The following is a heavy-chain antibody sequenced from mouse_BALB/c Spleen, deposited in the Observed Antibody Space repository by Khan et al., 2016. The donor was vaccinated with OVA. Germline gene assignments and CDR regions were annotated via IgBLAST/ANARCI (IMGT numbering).Heavy chain of an antibody. CDR1: GYAFTDYW. J-gene: IGHJ3*01. CDR3: ARYGGNYGWFAY. CDR2: IYPGSGNT. Sequence: QVQLQQSGTELVRPGTSVKISCKASGYAFTDYWLGWVKQRPGHGLEWIGDIYPGSGNTYYNEKFKGKVTLTADKSSSTAYMQLSSLTSEDSAVYFCARYGGNYGWFAYWGQGTLVTVSA. V-gene: IGHV1-63*01. D-gene: IGHD1-1*02.